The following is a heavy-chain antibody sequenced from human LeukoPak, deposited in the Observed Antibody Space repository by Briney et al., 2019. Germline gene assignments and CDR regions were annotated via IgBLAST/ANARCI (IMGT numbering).Heavy chain of an antibody. V-gene: IGHV4-38-2*02. J-gene: IGHJ5*02. Sequence: SETLSLTCTVSGYSISSGYYWGWIRQPPGKGLEWIGSIYHSGSTYYNPSLKSRVTISVDTSKNQFSLKLSSVTAADTAVYYCARQYCRSTSCPKDPWGQGTLVTVSS. CDR1: GYSISSGYY. CDR2: IYHSGST. D-gene: IGHD2-2*01. CDR3: ARQYCRSTSCPKDP.